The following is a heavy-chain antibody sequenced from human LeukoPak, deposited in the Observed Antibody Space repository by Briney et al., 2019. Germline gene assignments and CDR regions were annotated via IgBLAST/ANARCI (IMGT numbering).Heavy chain of an antibody. CDR2: IYYSGST. CDR3: ARQVPFNSKAAAAPPGFGP. J-gene: IGHJ5*02. CDR1: GGSISSYY. V-gene: IGHV4-59*08. D-gene: IGHD6-13*01. Sequence: SETLSLTCTVSGGSISSYYWSWIRQPPGKELEWIGYIYYSGSTNYNPSLKSRVTISVDTSKNQFSLKLSSVTAADTAVYYCARQVPFNSKAAAAPPGFGPWGQGTLVTVSS.